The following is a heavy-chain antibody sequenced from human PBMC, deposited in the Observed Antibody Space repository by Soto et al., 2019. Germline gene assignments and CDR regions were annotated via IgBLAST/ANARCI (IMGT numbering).Heavy chain of an antibody. J-gene: IGHJ5*02. D-gene: IGHD6-13*01. CDR3: AREKEYSSSPRGRFDP. V-gene: IGHV4-4*02. CDR2: ISHSGNA. Sequence: SETLSLTCAVSGDSINSSHWWNWVRQPPGKGLEWIGQISHSGNANYNPSLTSRVTISVDKSKNHFSLKLSSVTAADTAVYYCAREKEYSSSPRGRFDPWGQGTLVTVSS. CDR1: GDSINSSHW.